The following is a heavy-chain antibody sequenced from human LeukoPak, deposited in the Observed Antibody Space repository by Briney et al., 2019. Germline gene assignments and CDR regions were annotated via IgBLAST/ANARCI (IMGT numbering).Heavy chain of an antibody. D-gene: IGHD2-15*01. CDR3: ASNSPRYCSGGSCYGDDAFDI. J-gene: IGHJ3*02. V-gene: IGHV4-59*12. CDR1: GGSISSYY. CDR2: IYYSGST. Sequence: PSETLSLTCTVSGGSISSYYWSWIRQPPGKGLEWIGYIYYSGSTNYNPSLKSRVTMSVDTSKNQFSLKLSSVTAADTAVYYCASNSPRYCSGGSCYGDDAFDIWGQGTMVTVSS.